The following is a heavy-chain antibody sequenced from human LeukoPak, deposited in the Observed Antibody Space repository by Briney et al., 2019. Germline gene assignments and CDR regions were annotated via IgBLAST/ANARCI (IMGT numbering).Heavy chain of an antibody. CDR3: ARDTKPAMAFDI. J-gene: IGHJ3*02. CDR2: ISSSSSTI. CDR1: GLTFNRYS. D-gene: IGHD2-2*01. Sequence: GGSVSLFYAASGLTFNRYSKNWATHARGKGLVWGSYISSSSSTIYYADSVKGRFTIPRDNDKNSLYLPMNNLRAEDTAVYYCARDTKPAMAFDIWGQGTMVTVSS. V-gene: IGHV3-48*01.